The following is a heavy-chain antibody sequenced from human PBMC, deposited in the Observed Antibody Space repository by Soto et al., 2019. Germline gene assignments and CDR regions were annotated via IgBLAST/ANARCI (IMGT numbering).Heavy chain of an antibody. CDR1: GGTFSSYS. D-gene: IGHD1-26*01. CDR2: IIPIFGTA. CDR3: ARDGGRHSGGIDY. Sequence: SVKVSCKASGGTFSSYSINWVRQAPGQGLEWMGEIIPIFGTANYAQKFQGRVTITADESTSTAYMELSSLRSEDTAVYYCARDGGRHSGGIDYWGQGSLVTVSS. J-gene: IGHJ4*02. V-gene: IGHV1-69*13.